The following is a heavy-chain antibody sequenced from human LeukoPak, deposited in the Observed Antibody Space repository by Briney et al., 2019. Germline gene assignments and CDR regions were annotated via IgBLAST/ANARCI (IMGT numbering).Heavy chain of an antibody. CDR3: AREGTGSGDSFNI. V-gene: IGHV3-48*03. J-gene: IGHJ3*02. CDR1: GFTFSSYE. D-gene: IGHD1-26*01. Sequence: GRSLRLSCAASGFTFSSYEMNWVRQAPGKGLEWVSYISSSGSTIYYADSVKGRFTISRDNAKNSLYLQMNSLRAEDTAVYYCAREGTGSGDSFNIWGQGTMVTVSS. CDR2: ISSSGSTI.